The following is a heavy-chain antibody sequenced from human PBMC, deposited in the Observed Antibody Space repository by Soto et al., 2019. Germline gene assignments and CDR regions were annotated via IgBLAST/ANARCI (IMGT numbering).Heavy chain of an antibody. Sequence: GGSLRLSCAASGFTFSSYWMSWVRQAPGKGLEWVANIKQDGSEKYYVDSVKDRFTISRDNAKNSLYLQMNSLRAEDTAVYYCARFAVPAAHEGNWFDPWGQGTLVTVSS. CDR2: IKQDGSEK. CDR1: GFTFSSYW. J-gene: IGHJ5*02. CDR3: ARFAVPAAHEGNWFDP. D-gene: IGHD2-2*01. V-gene: IGHV3-7*01.